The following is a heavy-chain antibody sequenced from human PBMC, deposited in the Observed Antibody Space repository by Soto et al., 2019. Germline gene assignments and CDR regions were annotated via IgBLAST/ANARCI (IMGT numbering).Heavy chain of an antibody. CDR2: ISGSGGTT. CDR3: SKSIVGATSAFDI. V-gene: IGHV3-23*01. Sequence: GGSLRLSCAASGFTFSSYAMTWVRQAPGKGLEWVSAISGSGGTTYYADSVKGRFTISRDNSKNTLYLQMNSLRAEDTAVYYCSKSIVGATSAFDIWGQGTMVTVSS. D-gene: IGHD1-26*01. J-gene: IGHJ3*02. CDR1: GFTFSSYA.